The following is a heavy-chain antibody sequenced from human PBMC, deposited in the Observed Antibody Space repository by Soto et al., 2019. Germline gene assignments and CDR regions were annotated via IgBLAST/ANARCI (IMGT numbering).Heavy chain of an antibody. Sequence: LGESLKISCKGSGYSFTSYWIGWVRQMPGKGLEWMGIIYPGDSDTRYSPSFQGQVTISAAQSISTAYLQWSSLKASDTAMYYCARRFGIASRLDYYYGMDVWCQGTTVTVSS. D-gene: IGHD6-6*01. J-gene: IGHJ6*02. CDR3: ARRFGIASRLDYYYGMDV. CDR2: IYPGDSDT. V-gene: IGHV5-51*01. CDR1: GYSFTSYW.